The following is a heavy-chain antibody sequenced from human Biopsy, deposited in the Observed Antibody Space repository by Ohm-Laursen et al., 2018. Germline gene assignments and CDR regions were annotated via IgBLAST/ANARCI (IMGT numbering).Heavy chain of an antibody. CDR1: GFTFSSYA. V-gene: IGHV3-33*08. D-gene: IGHD6-6*01. CDR3: ARNKPGSSSGSDFDY. CDR2: IWYDGSNK. J-gene: IGHJ4*02. Sequence: SLRLSCAASGFTFSSYAIHWVRQAPGKGLEWVAVIWYDGSNKYYADSVKGRFTISRDNSKNTLFPQMNNLRAEDTAVYYCARNKPGSSSGSDFDYWGQGTLVTVSS.